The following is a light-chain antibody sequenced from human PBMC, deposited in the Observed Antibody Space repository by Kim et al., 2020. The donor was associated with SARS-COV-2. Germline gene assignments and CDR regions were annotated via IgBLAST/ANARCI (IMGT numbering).Light chain of an antibody. V-gene: IGKV3-20*01. CDR2: VVS. Sequence: SPGDRATLHCRASRTFSSNYLAWYQQKPGQAPRLLLYVVSSRAAGIPHRFSGSGSGTDFTLTIRTLEPEDFAVYCCQQYGNSPPTFGQGTKLEI. J-gene: IGKJ2*01. CDR3: QQYGNSPPT. CDR1: RTFSSNY.